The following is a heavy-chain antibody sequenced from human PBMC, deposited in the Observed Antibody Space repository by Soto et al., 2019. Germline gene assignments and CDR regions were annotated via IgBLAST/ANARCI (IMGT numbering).Heavy chain of an antibody. J-gene: IGHJ4*02. D-gene: IGHD6-19*01. CDR2: ISYVGSNK. V-gene: IGHV3-30-3*01. Sequence: GGSLRLSCAASGFTFSSYAMHWVRQAPGKGLEWVAVISYVGSNKYYADSVKGRFTISRDNSKNTLYLQMNSLIAEDTAVDYCAREQHSSGWYHFDDWGQGTLVTVSS. CDR1: GFTFSSYA. CDR3: AREQHSSGWYHFDD.